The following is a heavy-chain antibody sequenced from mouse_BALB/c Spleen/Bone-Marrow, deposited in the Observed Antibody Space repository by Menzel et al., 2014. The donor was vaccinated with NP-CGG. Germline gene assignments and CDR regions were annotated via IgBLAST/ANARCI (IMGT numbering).Heavy chain of an antibody. CDR2: ISSGGSYT. V-gene: IGHV5-6*02. Sequence: EVKLMESGGDLVKPGGSLKLSCAASGFTFSNYGMSWVRQTPDKRLEWVATISSGGSYTYYPDSVKGRFTISRDNAKNTLYLQMSSLKSEDTVMYYCARRDGGPMDYWGQGTSVTVSS. CDR3: ARRDGGPMDY. D-gene: IGHD2-3*01. CDR1: GFTFSNYG. J-gene: IGHJ4*01.